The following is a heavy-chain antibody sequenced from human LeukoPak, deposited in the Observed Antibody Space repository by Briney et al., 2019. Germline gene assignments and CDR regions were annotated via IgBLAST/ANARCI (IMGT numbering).Heavy chain of an antibody. D-gene: IGHD2-21*02. CDR1: GYSFTSYW. CDR3: ARHALFCGGDCYLSWFDP. V-gene: IGHV5-51*01. CDR2: IYPGDSDT. Sequence: GESLKISCKGSGYSFTSYWIGWVRQMPGKGLEWRGIIYPGDSDTRHSPSFQGQVTITADKSISTAYLQWSSLKASDTAMYYCARHALFCGGDCYLSWFDPWGQGTLVTVSS. J-gene: IGHJ5*02.